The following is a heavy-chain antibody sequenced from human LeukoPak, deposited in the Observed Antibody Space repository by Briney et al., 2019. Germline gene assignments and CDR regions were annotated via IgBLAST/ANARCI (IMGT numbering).Heavy chain of an antibody. J-gene: IGHJ4*02. CDR3: ARRAGSDWSIDY. Sequence: GESLKISCKGSGYSFTNYWIGWVRQMPGKGLEWMGIIYPGDSDTRYRPSFQGQVTILADKSVSTAYLQWSSLQASDTAMYYCARRAGSDWSIDYWGQGTLVTVSS. CDR2: IYPGDSDT. D-gene: IGHD3-10*01. V-gene: IGHV5-51*01. CDR1: GYSFTNYW.